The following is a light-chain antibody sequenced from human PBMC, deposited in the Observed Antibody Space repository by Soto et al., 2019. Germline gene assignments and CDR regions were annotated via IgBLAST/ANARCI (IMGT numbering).Light chain of an antibody. Sequence: QSAPTQPPSASGSPGQSATISCTGTSSDVGGYNYVSWYQQNPGKAPKLMIYEVSKRPSGVPGRFSGSKSGNTASLTVSGLQAEDEADYYCSSYAGSSTWVFGGGTKLTVL. V-gene: IGLV2-8*01. J-gene: IGLJ2*01. CDR2: EVS. CDR1: SSDVGGYNY. CDR3: SSYAGSSTWV.